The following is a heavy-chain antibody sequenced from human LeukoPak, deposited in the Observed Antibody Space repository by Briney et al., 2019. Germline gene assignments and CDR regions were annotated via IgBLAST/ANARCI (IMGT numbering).Heavy chain of an antibody. CDR1: GYTFTCYY. Sequence: GASVKVSCKASGYTFTCYYMHWVRQAPGQGLEWMGWINPNSGGTNYAQKFQGRVTMTRDTSISTAYMELSRLRSDDTAVYYCARDLEVWFGEFGTFDYRGQGTLVTVSS. CDR3: ARDLEVWFGEFGTFDY. D-gene: IGHD3-10*01. CDR2: INPNSGGT. V-gene: IGHV1-2*02. J-gene: IGHJ4*02.